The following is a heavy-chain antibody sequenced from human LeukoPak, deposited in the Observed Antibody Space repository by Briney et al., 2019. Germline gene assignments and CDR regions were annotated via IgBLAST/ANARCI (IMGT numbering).Heavy chain of an antibody. Sequence: GGSLRLSCAASGFTFSIYAMNWVRQAPGKGLEWVSYISSSRSNTMYYAESVKGRFTISRDTAKNSLYLQMNSLRAEDTAVYYCARFAYCGGDCYSARNFDYWGQGTLVTVSS. CDR1: GFTFSIYA. V-gene: IGHV3-48*03. CDR2: ISSSRSNTM. D-gene: IGHD2-21*02. CDR3: ARFAYCGGDCYSARNFDY. J-gene: IGHJ4*02.